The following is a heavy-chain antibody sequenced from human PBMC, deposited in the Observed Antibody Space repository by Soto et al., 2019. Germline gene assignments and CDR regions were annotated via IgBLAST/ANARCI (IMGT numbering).Heavy chain of an antibody. D-gene: IGHD6-6*01. J-gene: IGHJ6*02. Sequence: QVQLVESGGGVVQPGRSLRLSCAASGFTFRDYAMHWVRQAPGKGLEWVTLISSDATNKYLADSVKGRFTISRDNSKNTLYLQMNSLSVEDTGLYYCARQGMAARKYYSTYLDVWGQGTTVIV. CDR3: ARQGMAARKYYSTYLDV. V-gene: IGHV3-30-3*01. CDR2: ISSDATNK. CDR1: GFTFRDYA.